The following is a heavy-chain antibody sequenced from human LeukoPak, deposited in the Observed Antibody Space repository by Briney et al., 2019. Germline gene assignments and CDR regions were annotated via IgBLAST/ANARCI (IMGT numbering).Heavy chain of an antibody. Sequence: PSETLSLTCTVFGGSISSYYWSWIRQPAGKGLEWIGRIYTSGSTNYNPSLKSRVTMSVDTSKNQFSLKLSSVTAADTAVYYCAREYCSSTSCYWVNWFDPWGQGTLVTVSS. J-gene: IGHJ5*02. CDR1: GGSISSYY. CDR3: AREYCSSTSCYWVNWFDP. CDR2: IYTSGST. D-gene: IGHD2-2*01. V-gene: IGHV4-4*07.